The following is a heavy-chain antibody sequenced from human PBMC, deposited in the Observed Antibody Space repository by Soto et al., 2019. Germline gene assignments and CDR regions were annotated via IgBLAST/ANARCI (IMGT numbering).Heavy chain of an antibody. CDR2: VNGGNGNT. J-gene: IGHJ4*02. Sequence: ASVKVSCKASGGTFSSYAISWVRPAPGQRLEWMGWVNGGNGNTKYSQKFQGRVTITRDTSASTAYMELSSLRSDDTAVYYCARELQGLYYFDYWGQGTLVTVSS. D-gene: IGHD4-4*01. CDR3: ARELQGLYYFDY. V-gene: IGHV1-3*01. CDR1: GGTFSSYA.